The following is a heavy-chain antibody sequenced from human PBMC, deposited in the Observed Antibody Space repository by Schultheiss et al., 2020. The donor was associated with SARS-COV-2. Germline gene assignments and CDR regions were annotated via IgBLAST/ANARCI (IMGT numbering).Heavy chain of an antibody. Sequence: GESLKISCAASGFTFSDHYMDWVRQAPGKGLEWVSGVSGSGGKTYFADSVQGRFTISRDNSKNTLYLQMNSLRAEDTAVYYCARDGDTMVRVYYYYGMDVWGQGTTVTVSS. CDR1: GFTFSDHY. CDR3: ARDGDTMVRVYYYYGMDV. J-gene: IGHJ6*02. V-gene: IGHV3-23*01. CDR2: VSGSGGKT. D-gene: IGHD3-10*01.